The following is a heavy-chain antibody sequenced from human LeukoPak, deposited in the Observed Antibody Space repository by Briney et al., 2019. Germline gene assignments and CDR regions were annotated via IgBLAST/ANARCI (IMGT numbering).Heavy chain of an antibody. CDR1: GFTFSSYG. CDR2: ISYDGSNK. V-gene: IGHV3-30*18. Sequence: GGSLRLSCAASGFTFSSYGMHWVRQAPGKGLEWVAVISYDGSNKDYADSVKGRFTISRDNSKNTLCLQMNSLRAEDTAVYYCAKVATVMVYGAFDIWGQGTMVTVSS. J-gene: IGHJ3*02. D-gene: IGHD5-18*01. CDR3: AKVATVMVYGAFDI.